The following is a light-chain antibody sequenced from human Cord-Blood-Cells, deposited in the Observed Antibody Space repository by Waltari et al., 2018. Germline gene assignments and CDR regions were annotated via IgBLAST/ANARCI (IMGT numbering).Light chain of an antibody. J-gene: IGKJ4*01. CDR1: QSISSY. V-gene: IGKV1-39*01. Sequence: DIQMTQSPSSLSASVGDRVTITCPASQSISSYLNWYQQKPGKAPKLLIYASSSLQSGVPSRFSVSGSGTDFTLLISSLLPEDFATYYCQQSFSTAPLTFGGGTRVEIK. CDR2: ASS. CDR3: QQSFSTAPLT.